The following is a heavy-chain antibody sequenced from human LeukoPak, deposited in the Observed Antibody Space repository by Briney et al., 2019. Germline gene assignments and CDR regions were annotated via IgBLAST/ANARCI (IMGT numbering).Heavy chain of an antibody. V-gene: IGHV3-7*01. J-gene: IGHJ4*02. CDR2: IKQDGSAK. D-gene: IGHD2-21*01. Sequence: GGSLRLSCAASGFTFSSYAMHWVRQAPGKGLEWVATIKQDGSAKYYVDSVKGRFTISRDNAKKTLYLEMNTLRAEDTAVYYCATGEGHWGQGTLVTVSS. CDR1: GFTFSSYA. CDR3: ATGEGH.